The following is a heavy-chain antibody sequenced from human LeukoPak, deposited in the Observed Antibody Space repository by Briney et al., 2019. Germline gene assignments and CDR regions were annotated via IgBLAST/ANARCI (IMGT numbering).Heavy chain of an antibody. D-gene: IGHD6-19*01. CDR2: IYYSGST. Sequence: SETLSLTCTVSGGSISSYYWSWIRQPPGKGLEWIGYIYYSGSTNYNPSLKSRVTISVDTSKNQFSLKLSSVTAADTAVYYCARTVQSSGWFPDAFDIWGQGSMVTVSS. CDR1: GGSISSYY. CDR3: ARTVQSSGWFPDAFDI. V-gene: IGHV4-59*01. J-gene: IGHJ3*02.